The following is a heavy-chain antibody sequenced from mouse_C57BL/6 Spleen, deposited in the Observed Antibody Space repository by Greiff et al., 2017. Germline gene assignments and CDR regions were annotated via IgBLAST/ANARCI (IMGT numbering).Heavy chain of an antibody. V-gene: IGHV14-4*01. CDR3: TTPHYGIY. CDR1: GFNIKDDY. Sequence: EVQLQQSGAELVRPGASVKLSCTASGFNIKDDYMHWVKQRPEQGLEWIGWIDPENGDTEYASKFQGKATITADTSSNTAYLQLSSLTAEDTAVYYCTTPHYGIYWGQGTTLTVSS. CDR2: IDPENGDT. D-gene: IGHD2-1*01. J-gene: IGHJ2*01.